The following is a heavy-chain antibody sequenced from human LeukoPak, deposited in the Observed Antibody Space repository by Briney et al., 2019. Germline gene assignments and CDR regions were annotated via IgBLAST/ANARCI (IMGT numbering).Heavy chain of an antibody. Sequence: QSGGSLRLSCAASGFTFSSYSMTWVRQAPGKRLEWVSYISSSDSTIYYADSVKGRFTISRDNAKNSLYLQMISLRAEDTATYYCARARLGFDIWGQGTMVTVSS. CDR2: ISSSDSTI. CDR1: GFTFSSYS. J-gene: IGHJ3*02. V-gene: IGHV3-48*01. CDR3: ARARLGFDI.